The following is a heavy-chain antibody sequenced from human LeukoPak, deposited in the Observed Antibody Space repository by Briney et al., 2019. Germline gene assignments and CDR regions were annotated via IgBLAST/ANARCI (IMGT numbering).Heavy chain of an antibody. Sequence: GSSVKVSCKASGGTFSSYAISWVRQAPGQGLEWMGGIIPIFGTANYAQKFQGRVTMTTDTSTSTAYMELRSLRSDDTAVYYCARGRIRGVENFDYWGQGTLVTVSS. D-gene: IGHD3-10*01. J-gene: IGHJ4*02. CDR2: IIPIFGTA. CDR1: GGTFSSYA. V-gene: IGHV1-69*05. CDR3: ARGRIRGVENFDY.